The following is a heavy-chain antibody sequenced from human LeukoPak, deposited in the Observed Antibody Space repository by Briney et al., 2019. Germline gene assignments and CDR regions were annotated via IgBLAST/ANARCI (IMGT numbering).Heavy chain of an antibody. CDR1: GYTFTSNY. CDR3: ARDNSVRDEAWWFNP. V-gene: IGHV1-46*01. D-gene: IGHD5-24*01. CDR2: ISPSGGST. J-gene: IGHJ5*02. Sequence: ASVKVSCKAFGYTFTSNYMHWVRQAPGQGPEWMGVISPSGGSTTYAQKFQGRVTLTRDMSTSTDYLELSSLRSEDTAVYYCARDNSVRDEAWWFNPRGQGTLVTVSS.